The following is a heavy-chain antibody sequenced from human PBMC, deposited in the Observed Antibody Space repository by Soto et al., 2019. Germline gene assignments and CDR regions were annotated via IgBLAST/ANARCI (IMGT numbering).Heavy chain of an antibody. CDR1: GFTLRGSW. J-gene: IGHJ4*02. Sequence: GGSLSLSCAVSGFTLRGSWMSWVRQAPGKGLEWVANIKQDGSDEYYVDSMKGRISISRDNAGNSLHLQMNSLRAEAMAVSFCARFDNILYPSNDFWGQGTLVTVSS. V-gene: IGHV3-7*03. CDR3: ARFDNILYPSNDF. D-gene: IGHD2-8*01. CDR2: IKQDGSDE.